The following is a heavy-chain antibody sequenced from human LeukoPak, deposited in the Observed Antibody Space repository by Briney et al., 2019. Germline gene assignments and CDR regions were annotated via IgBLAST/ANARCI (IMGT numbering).Heavy chain of an antibody. J-gene: IGHJ4*02. V-gene: IGHV5-51*01. CDR1: AYRFTSYW. Sequence: GESLKISCKGSAYRFTSYWIGWVRQMPGKGLEWMGIIYPGDSDTRYSPSFQGQVTISADKSISTAYLQWSSLKASDTATYYCASLRLGELSFFDYWGQGTLVTVSS. D-gene: IGHD3-16*02. CDR3: ASLRLGELSFFDY. CDR2: IYPGDSDT.